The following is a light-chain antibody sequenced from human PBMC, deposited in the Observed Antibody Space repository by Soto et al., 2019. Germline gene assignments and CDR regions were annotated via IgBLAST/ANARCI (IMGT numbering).Light chain of an antibody. CDR2: EVT. V-gene: IGLV2-8*01. J-gene: IGLJ2*01. CDR3: SSYAGSNNVI. CDR1: SSDVGGNNY. Sequence: QSALTQPPSASGSPGQSVAISCTGTSSDVGGNNYVSWYQQHPGKAPKLMVYEVTKRPSGVPDRFSGSKSGNTASLTGSGLQAEDEADYYCSSYAGSNNVIFGGGTQLTVL.